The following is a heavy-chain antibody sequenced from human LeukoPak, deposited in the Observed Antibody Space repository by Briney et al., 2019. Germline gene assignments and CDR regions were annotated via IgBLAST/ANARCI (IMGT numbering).Heavy chain of an antibody. CDR1: GGSISSYY. V-gene: IGHV4-59*08. Sequence: SETLSLTCTVSGGSISSYYWSWIRQPPGKGLEWIGYIYYSGSTNYNPSLKSRVTISVDTSKNQFSLKLSSVTAADTAVYYCARHNPPTPYYFDYGGQEPLVTVS. J-gene: IGHJ4*02. CDR3: ARHNPPTPYYFDY. CDR2: IYYSGST.